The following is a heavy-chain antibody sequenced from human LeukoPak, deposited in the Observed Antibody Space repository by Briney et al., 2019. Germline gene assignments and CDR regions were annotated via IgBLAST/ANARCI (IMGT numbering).Heavy chain of an antibody. V-gene: IGHV4-39*01. Sequence: PSETLSLTCTVSGGSISSSSYYWGWIRQPPGKGLEWIGSMYYSRTTYYNPSRKSRVTISVDTSKNQFYLKLRCVTAAYTVISYCVRHKDMRTTMTPFDYWGQGTLVTVSS. CDR2: MYYSRTT. CDR1: GGSISSSSYY. J-gene: IGHJ4*02. CDR3: VRHKDMRTTMTPFDY. D-gene: IGHD4-17*01.